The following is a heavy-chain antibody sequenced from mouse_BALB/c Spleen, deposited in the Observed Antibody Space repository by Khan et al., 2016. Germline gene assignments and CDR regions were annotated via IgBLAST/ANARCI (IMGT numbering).Heavy chain of an antibody. CDR3: AKEDGYYPYYAMDY. D-gene: IGHD2-3*01. CDR2: IWRGGST. V-gene: IGHV2-5*01. CDR1: GFSLTSYG. Sequence: VQLQESGPGLVQPSQSLSITCTVSGFSLTSYGVHWVRQSPGKGLEWLGVIWRGGSTDYNAAFMSRLSITKDNSKSQVFFKMNSLQADDTAIYYCAKEDGYYPYYAMDYWGQGTSVTVSS. J-gene: IGHJ4*01.